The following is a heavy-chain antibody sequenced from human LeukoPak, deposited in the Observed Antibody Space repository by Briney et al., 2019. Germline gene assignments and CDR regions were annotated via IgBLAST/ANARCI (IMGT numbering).Heavy chain of an antibody. D-gene: IGHD6-19*01. J-gene: IGHJ6*03. CDR2: IIPIFGTA. CDR3: ARVSGWPETSGKPGYYYYYYMDV. Sequence: RASVKVSCKASGGTFSSYAISWVRQAPGQGLEWMGGIIPIFGTANYAQKFQGRVTITTDESTSTAYMELSSLRSEDTAVYYCARVSGWPETSGKPGYYYYYYMDVRGKGTTVTVSS. CDR1: GGTFSSYA. V-gene: IGHV1-69*05.